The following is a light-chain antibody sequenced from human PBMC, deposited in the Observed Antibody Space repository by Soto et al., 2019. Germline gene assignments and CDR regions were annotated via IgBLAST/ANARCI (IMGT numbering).Light chain of an antibody. CDR2: DAS. J-gene: IGKJ4*01. V-gene: IGKV3-11*01. Sequence: EIVLTQSPATLSLSPGERATLSCRAGQSVSSYLAWYQQKPGQAPRRLIYDASNRATGIPARFSGSGSGTDFTLTISSLEPEDFAVYYCQQRSNWPPGLTFGGGTKVDIK. CDR1: QSVSSY. CDR3: QQRSNWPPGLT.